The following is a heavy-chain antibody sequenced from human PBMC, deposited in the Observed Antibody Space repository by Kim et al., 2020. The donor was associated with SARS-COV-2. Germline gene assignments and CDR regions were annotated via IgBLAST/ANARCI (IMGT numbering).Heavy chain of an antibody. CDR2: IIPILGIA. D-gene: IGHD5-12*01. CDR1: GGTFSSYA. J-gene: IGHJ4*02. V-gene: IGHV1-69*04. Sequence: SVKVSCKASGGTFSSYAISWVRQAPGQGLEWMGRIIPILGIANYAQKFQGRVTITADKSTSTAYMELSSLRSEDTAVYYCARVPDGGYAGPGYWGQGTLVTVSS. CDR3: ARVPDGGYAGPGY.